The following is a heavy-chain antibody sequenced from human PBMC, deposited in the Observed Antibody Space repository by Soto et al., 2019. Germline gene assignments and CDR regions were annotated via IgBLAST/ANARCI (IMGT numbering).Heavy chain of an antibody. D-gene: IGHD3-22*01. V-gene: IGHV1-18*04. Sequence: QVQLVQSGAEVKKPGASVKVSCKASGYTFTSYSIGWVRQAPGQGLEWVGWISAYNGNTSYAQKLQGRVTMTTDTSTSTAYMELRSMRSDDTAVYYWARVGRQFFYDGSPVYWGQGTLVTVSS. CDR3: ARVGRQFFYDGSPVY. CDR1: GYTFTSYS. J-gene: IGHJ4*02. CDR2: ISAYNGNT.